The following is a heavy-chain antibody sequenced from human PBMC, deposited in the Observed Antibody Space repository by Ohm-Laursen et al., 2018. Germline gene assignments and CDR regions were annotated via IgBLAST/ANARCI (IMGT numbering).Heavy chain of an antibody. CDR2: ISGSGGST. J-gene: IGHJ3*02. CDR3: AKDLWYSSGWLDAFDI. Sequence: GSLRLSCSASGFTFSSYAMSWVRQAPGKGLEWVSAISGSGGSTYYADSVKGRFTISRDNSKNTLYLQMNSLRAEDTAVYYCAKDLWYSSGWLDAFDIWGQGTMVTVSS. CDR1: GFTFSSYA. V-gene: IGHV3-23*01. D-gene: IGHD6-19*01.